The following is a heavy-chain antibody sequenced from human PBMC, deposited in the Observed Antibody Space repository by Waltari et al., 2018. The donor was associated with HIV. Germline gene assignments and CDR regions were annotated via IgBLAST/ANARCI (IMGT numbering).Heavy chain of an antibody. J-gene: IGHJ3*02. CDR3: ARLFYYDTTGYINNAFDI. Sequence: EVQLVQSGAEVRKSGESLKISCKASGYTFTNYWIAWVRQMSGEGLEWMGIIYPFDSDTRYNPSFEGQITISADKSLATAYLEWNNLKASDAAIYYCARLFYYDTTGYINNAFDIWGQGTVVTVS. V-gene: IGHV5-51*03. D-gene: IGHD3-22*01. CDR1: GYTFTNYW. CDR2: IYPFDSDT.